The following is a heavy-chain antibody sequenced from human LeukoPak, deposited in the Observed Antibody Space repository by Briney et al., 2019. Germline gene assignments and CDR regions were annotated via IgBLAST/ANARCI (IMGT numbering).Heavy chain of an antibody. D-gene: IGHD2-21*02. CDR3: ARTTAHWYFDL. V-gene: IGHV4-4*07. CDR2: IHSSGNT. CDR1: GGSISSYY. Sequence: PSETLSLTCTVSGGSISSYYWSWIRIRQPAGKGLEWIGRIHSSGNTNYNPSLNGRVTMSVDTSKNQFSLSLTSVTAADTAVYYCARTTAHWYFDLWGRGTLVSVSS. J-gene: IGHJ2*01.